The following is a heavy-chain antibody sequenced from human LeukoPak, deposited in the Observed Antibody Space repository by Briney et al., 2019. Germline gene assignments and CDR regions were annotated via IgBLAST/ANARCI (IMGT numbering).Heavy chain of an antibody. D-gene: IGHD5-12*01. CDR1: GFTFSSYG. Sequence: PGASLRLSCAASGFTFSSYGMHWVRQAPGKGLEWVAVISYDGSNKYYADSVKGRFTISRDNSKNTLYLQMNSLRAEDTAVYYCAKDHSGYEDDAFDIWGQGTMVTVSS. J-gene: IGHJ3*02. V-gene: IGHV3-30*18. CDR2: ISYDGSNK. CDR3: AKDHSGYEDDAFDI.